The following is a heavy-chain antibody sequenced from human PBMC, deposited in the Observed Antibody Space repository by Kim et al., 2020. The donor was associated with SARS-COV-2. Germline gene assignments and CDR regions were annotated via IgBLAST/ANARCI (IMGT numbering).Heavy chain of an antibody. J-gene: IGHJ4*02. D-gene: IGHD3-3*01. Sequence: YIYYADSVKGRFTISRDNAKNSLYLQMNSLRAEDTAVYYCARVGVGQNDYWGQGTLVTVSS. CDR3: ARVGVGQNDY. V-gene: IGHV3-21*01. CDR2: YI.